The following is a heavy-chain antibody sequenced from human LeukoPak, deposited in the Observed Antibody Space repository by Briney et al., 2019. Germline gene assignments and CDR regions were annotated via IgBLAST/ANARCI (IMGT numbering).Heavy chain of an antibody. CDR1: GYTFTSYY. CDR3: ARDSGMVRGTVDY. CDR2: INPSGGST. V-gene: IGHV1-46*01. J-gene: IGHJ4*02. Sequence: ASVKVSCKSSGYTFTSYYMYWVRQAPGQGLEWMGIINPSGGSTSYAQKFQGRVTMTRDTSTSTVYMELSSLRSEDTAVYYCARDSGMVRGTVDYWGQGTLVAVSS. D-gene: IGHD3-10*01.